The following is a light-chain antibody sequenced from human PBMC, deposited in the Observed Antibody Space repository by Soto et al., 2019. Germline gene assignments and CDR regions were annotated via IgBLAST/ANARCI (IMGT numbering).Light chain of an antibody. J-gene: IGLJ1*01. CDR3: CSYAGYTTYV. CDR1: SRDIGTYDL. CDR2: EAT. V-gene: IGLV2-23*01. Sequence: QSVLIQPASASGSPRQSITISCTGTSRDIGTYDLVSWYQQHPGKVPKLIIYEATKRPSGVSSRFSGSKSGTTASLTISGLQAEDEADYYCCSYAGYTTYVFGSGTKVTVL.